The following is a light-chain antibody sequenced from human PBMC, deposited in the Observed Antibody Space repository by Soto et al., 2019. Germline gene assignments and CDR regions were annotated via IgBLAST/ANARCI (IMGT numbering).Light chain of an antibody. J-gene: IGKJ4*01. CDR3: QQYFRTPLT. V-gene: IGKV4-1*01. CDR2: WAS. CDR1: QSVLYNSNNKNY. Sequence: DIVMTQSPDSLTVSRGERATINCKSSQSVLYNSNNKNYLAWYQQKPGQPPKLLIYWASTRESGVPDRFSGLGSGTDFTLTINSLQPEDVAVYYCQQYFRTPLTFGGGTRVEL.